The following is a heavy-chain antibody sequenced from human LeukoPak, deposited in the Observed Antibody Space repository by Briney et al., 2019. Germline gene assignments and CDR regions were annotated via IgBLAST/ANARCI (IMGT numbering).Heavy chain of an antibody. CDR1: GGTFSRYA. V-gene: IGHV1-69*13. Sequence: GASVKVSCKTSGGTFSRYALSWVRQAPGQGLEWMGGITPMFGTANYAQKFQGRVTITADESTSTAYMELSSLRSEDTAVYYCASQGIPNYYDSQKFDYWGQGTPVTVSS. CDR3: ASQGIPNYYDSQKFDY. D-gene: IGHD3-22*01. J-gene: IGHJ4*02. CDR2: ITPMFGTA.